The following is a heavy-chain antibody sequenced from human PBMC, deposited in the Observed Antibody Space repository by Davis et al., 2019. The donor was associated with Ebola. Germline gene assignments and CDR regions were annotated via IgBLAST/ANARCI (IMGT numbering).Heavy chain of an antibody. CDR3: AKDTANIWFDI. CDR1: GFTVSSNS. V-gene: IGHV3-53*01. CDR2: LGTSADT. D-gene: IGHD2-21*02. J-gene: IGHJ3*02. Sequence: GGSLRFSCAASGFTVSSNSMSWVRQAPGKGLEWVSTLGTSADTYYADSVKGRFTISRDNSRNTLYLQMNGLRVEDTAIYYCAKDTANIWFDIWGQGTMVTVSS.